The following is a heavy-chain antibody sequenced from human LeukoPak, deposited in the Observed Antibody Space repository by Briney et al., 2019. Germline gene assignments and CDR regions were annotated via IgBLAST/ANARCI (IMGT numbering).Heavy chain of an antibody. J-gene: IGHJ4*02. CDR1: GFTFSSYG. Sequence: GGSLRLSCAASGFTFSSYGMHWVRQAPGKGLEWVAVIWYGGSNKYYADSVKGRFTISRDNSKNTLYLQMNSLRAEDTAVYYCAKEKSYYYDSSAYIPYYFDYWGQGTLVTVSS. CDR2: IWYGGSNK. V-gene: IGHV3-33*06. CDR3: AKEKSYYYDSSAYIPYYFDY. D-gene: IGHD3-22*01.